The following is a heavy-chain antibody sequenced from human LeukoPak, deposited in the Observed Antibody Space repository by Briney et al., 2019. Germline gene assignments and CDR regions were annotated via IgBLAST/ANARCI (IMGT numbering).Heavy chain of an antibody. CDR3: TRGASAVNTNYYYYMDV. CDR2: TRNKAKSYAT. CDR1: GFTFSDHY. J-gene: IGHJ6*03. V-gene: IGHV3-72*01. D-gene: IGHD4-17*01. Sequence: PGGSLRLSCAASGFTFSDHYMDWVRQAPGEGLEWVGRTRNKAKSYATEYAASVKGRFTISTDDSRNSMSLQMNSLKIEDTAVYFCTRGASAVNTNYYYYMDVWGKGTTVTVSS.